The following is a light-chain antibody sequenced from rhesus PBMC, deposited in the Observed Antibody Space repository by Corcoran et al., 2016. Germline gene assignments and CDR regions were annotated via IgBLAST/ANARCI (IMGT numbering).Light chain of an antibody. Sequence: DIQMTQSPSSLSASVGDRVTITCRASQGITNDLAWYQQKPGENPKLLIYEASSLQRGIPSRFSGSGSGTDFNLTISSLQPEDFATYYGQHYYSTPFTFGPGTKLDIK. CDR2: EAS. J-gene: IGKJ3*01. V-gene: IGKV1-25*01. CDR1: QGITND. CDR3: QHYYSTPFT.